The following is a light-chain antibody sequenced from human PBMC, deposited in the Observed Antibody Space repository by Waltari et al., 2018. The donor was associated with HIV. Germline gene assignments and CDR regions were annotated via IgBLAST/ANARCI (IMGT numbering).Light chain of an antibody. Sequence: QSALTQPASVSGSPGQSITIPCPGTSSDVGSYYLVSWYQQHPGKAPKLMIYEVSKRPSGVSNRFSGSKSGNTASLTISGLQAEDEADYYCCSYAGSSTFVVFGGGTKLTVL. CDR3: CSYAGSSTFVV. CDR2: EVS. V-gene: IGLV2-23*02. CDR1: SSDVGSYYL. J-gene: IGLJ2*01.